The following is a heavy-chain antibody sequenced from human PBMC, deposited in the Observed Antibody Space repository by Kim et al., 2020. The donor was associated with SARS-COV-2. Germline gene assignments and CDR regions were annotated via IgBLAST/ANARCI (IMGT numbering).Heavy chain of an antibody. D-gene: IGHD2-2*01. V-gene: IGHV4-59*01. CDR3: FRSRASSHIQYFAS. Sequence: SETLSLTCTVSGGSISNYYWNWIRQSPGKGLEWIGCMYHSGTPYYNPSLKNRVSVSLDTSTGHFSLKVSSVTAADTAVYYCFRSRASSHIQYFASWGQGTLVTVSS. CDR2: MYHSGTP. J-gene: IGHJ4*02. CDR1: GGSISNYY.